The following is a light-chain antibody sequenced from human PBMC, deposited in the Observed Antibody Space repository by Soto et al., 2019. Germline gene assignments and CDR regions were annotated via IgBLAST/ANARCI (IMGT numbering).Light chain of an antibody. CDR3: QQYGSSPWT. J-gene: IGKJ1*01. Sequence: EIVLTQSPGTLSLSPGERATLSCRASQSVSSSYLAWYQQKPGQAPRPLIYGASSRAIGIPDRFGGSGSGTDFTLPISRLEPEDFAVYYCQQYGSSPWTFGQGTKG. V-gene: IGKV3-20*01. CDR2: GAS. CDR1: QSVSSSY.